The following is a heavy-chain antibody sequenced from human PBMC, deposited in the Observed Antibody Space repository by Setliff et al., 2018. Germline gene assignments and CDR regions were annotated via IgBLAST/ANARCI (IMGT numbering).Heavy chain of an antibody. CDR2: INPSGGYT. J-gene: IGHJ4*02. Sequence: GASVKVSCKASGHTFTSYFMQWVRQAPGQGLEWMGMINPSGGYTIYAQKFQGRVTMTRDTSTSTVYLELSSLRSEDTAVYYCARGLIVLPGPSGDMGYFDYWGQGTLV. D-gene: IGHD2-8*01. CDR3: ARGLIVLPGPSGDMGYFDY. V-gene: IGHV1-46*01. CDR1: GHTFTSYF.